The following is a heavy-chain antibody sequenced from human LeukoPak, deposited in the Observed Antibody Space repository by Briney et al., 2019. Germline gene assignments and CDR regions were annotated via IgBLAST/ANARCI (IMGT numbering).Heavy chain of an antibody. J-gene: IGHJ4*02. CDR2: IYYSGST. CDR1: GGSLSSGGYY. D-gene: IGHD2-15*01. V-gene: IGHV4-39*01. Sequence: PSETLSLTCAVSGGSLSSGGYYWGWIRQPPGKGLEWIGSIYYSGSTYYNPSLKSRVTISVDTSKNQFSLKLSSVTAADTAVYYCARHHGISVLYYFDYWGQGTLVTVSS. CDR3: ARHHGISVLYYFDY.